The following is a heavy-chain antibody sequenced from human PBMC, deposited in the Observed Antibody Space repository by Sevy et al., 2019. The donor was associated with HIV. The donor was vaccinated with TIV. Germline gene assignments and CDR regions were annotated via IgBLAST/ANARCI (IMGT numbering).Heavy chain of an antibody. Sequence: GGSLSLSCAASGFTFSSYWMSWVRQAPGKGLEWVANIKQDGSEKYYVDSVKGRFTISRDNAKNSLYLQMNSLRAEDTAVYYCARAIAAAGTRIDYWGQGTLVTVSS. CDR2: IKQDGSEK. D-gene: IGHD6-13*01. J-gene: IGHJ4*02. CDR1: GFTFSSYW. V-gene: IGHV3-7*03. CDR3: ARAIAAAGTRIDY.